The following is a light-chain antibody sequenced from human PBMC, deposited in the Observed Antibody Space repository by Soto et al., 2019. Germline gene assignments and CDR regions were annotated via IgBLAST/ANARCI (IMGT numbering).Light chain of an antibody. V-gene: IGKV2-28*01. CDR1: ESLLHTNGYNY. CDR3: MQALQTPRT. Sequence: DLVMTQSPLSLPVTPGGPASISCRSSESLLHTNGYNYLDWYLQKPGQSPQLLIYLGSNRASGVPDRFSGSGSGTDFTLKISGVETEDVGVYYCMQALQTPRTFGRGTKVEIK. CDR2: LGS. J-gene: IGKJ1*01.